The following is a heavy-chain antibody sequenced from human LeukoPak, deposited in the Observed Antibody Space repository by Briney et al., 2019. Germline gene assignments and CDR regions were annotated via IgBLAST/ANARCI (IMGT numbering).Heavy chain of an antibody. CDR1: VFTFSSYA. Sequence: GGSLRLSCAASVFTFSSYAMSWVRQAPGKGLEWVSAINGSGGSTYYADSVKGRFTLSRDNSKNTLYLQMNDQRAEDTAVYDCAWEGDSLTGYVHYWGQGTLVSVSS. V-gene: IGHV3-23*01. CDR2: INGSGGST. D-gene: IGHD3-9*01. CDR3: AWEGDSLTGYVHY. J-gene: IGHJ4*02.